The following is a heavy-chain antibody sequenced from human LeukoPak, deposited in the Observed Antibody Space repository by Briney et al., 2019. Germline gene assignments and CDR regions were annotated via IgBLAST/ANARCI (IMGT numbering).Heavy chain of an antibody. J-gene: IGHJ4*02. D-gene: IGHD6-6*01. Sequence: SETLSLTCTVSGGSISSGGYFWSWIRQPAGKGLEWIGRIYNIGNTNYNPSLRSRVTISVDTSKNQFSLKLSSVTAADTAVYYCARDLDSSSPPRLVFGYWGQGTLVTVSS. CDR3: ARDLDSSSPPRLVFGY. V-gene: IGHV4-61*10. CDR2: IYNIGNT. CDR1: GGSISSGGYF.